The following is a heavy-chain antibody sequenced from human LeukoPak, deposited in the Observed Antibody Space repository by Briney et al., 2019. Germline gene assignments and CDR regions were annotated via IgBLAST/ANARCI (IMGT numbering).Heavy chain of an antibody. Sequence: GGSLRHSCAASGFTFSNYGMHGVRQAPRKGLEWVAVISYDGSNKYYATAVKGRFTISRDNFKNTLYLQMNSLRAEDTAVYYCAKDDFTRGGAFDVWGQGTMVTVSS. CDR2: ISYDGSNK. J-gene: IGHJ3*01. CDR1: GFTFSNYG. D-gene: IGHD3/OR15-3a*01. CDR3: AKDDFTRGGAFDV. V-gene: IGHV3-30*18.